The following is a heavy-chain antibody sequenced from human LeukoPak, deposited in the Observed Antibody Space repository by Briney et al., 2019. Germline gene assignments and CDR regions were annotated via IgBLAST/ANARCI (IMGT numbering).Heavy chain of an antibody. CDR1: GGSISSSNW. V-gene: IGHV4-4*02. D-gene: IGHD3-10*02. CDR2: IYHSGST. Sequence: PSETLSLTCAVSGGSISSSNWWSWVRQPPGKGLEWIGEIYHSGSTNYNPSLKSRVTISVDTPKNQFSLKLSSVTAADTAVYYCARSSINRVVRGVIFSSENWFDPWGQGTLVTVSS. CDR3: ARSSINRVVRGVIFSSENWFDP. J-gene: IGHJ5*02.